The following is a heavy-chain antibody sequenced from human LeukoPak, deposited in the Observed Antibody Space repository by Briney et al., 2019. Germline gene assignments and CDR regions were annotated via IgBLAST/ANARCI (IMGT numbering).Heavy chain of an antibody. V-gene: IGHV7-4-1*02. CDR3: AREGGYCSSTSCYGRVSFWFDP. Sequence: ASVKVSCKASGYTFTSYAMNWVRQAPGQGLEWMGWINTNTGNPTYAQGFTGRFVFSLDTSVSTAYLQISSLMAEDTAVYYCAREGGYCSSTSCYGRVSFWFDPWGQGTLVTVSS. J-gene: IGHJ5*02. D-gene: IGHD2-2*01. CDR2: INTNTGNP. CDR1: GYTFTSYA.